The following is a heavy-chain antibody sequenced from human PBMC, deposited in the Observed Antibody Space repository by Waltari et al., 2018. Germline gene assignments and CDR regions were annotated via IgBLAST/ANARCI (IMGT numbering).Heavy chain of an antibody. CDR1: GFSFSAYA. CDR3: AKDLKGAWTIDY. Sequence: QVLLVASGGGVVQQGGSVRLSCAASGFSFSAYAMYWVRQAPGKGLEWVAHIQPDGGDKFYGDSVKGRFSISRDDSRNTLFLQMNSLRDEDTAVYYCAKDLKGAWTIDYWGQGTLVTVSS. D-gene: IGHD1-26*01. V-gene: IGHV3-30*02. CDR2: IQPDGGDK. J-gene: IGHJ4*02.